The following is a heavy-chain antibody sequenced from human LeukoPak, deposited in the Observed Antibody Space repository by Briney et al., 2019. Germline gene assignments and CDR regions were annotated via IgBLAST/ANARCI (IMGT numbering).Heavy chain of an antibody. CDR1: GYTFTGYY. V-gene: IGHV1-2*04. CDR3: ARVGQQLHGDYGMDV. CDR2: INPNSGGT. Sequence: ASVKVSCKASGYTFTGYYMHWVRQAPGQGLEWMGWINPNSGGTNYAQKFQGWVTMTRDTSISTAYMELSRLRSDDTAVYYCARVGQQLHGDYGMDVWGQGTTVTVSS. D-gene: IGHD6-13*01. J-gene: IGHJ6*02.